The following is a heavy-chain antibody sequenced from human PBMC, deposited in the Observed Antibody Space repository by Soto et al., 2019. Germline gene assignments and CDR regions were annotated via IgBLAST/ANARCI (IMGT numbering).Heavy chain of an antibody. CDR3: ARPFCSTNSCHNWFDS. Sequence: ASVKVSCKASGYLFAGYYLHWVRQAPGQGLEWMGWINPNSGDTSYLQKFQGRVSMTTDTSINTAYMELSRVTSDDTAVYYCARPFCSTNSCHNWFDSWGQGTLVTVSS. CDR1: GYLFAGYY. CDR2: INPNSGDT. V-gene: IGHV1-2*02. J-gene: IGHJ5*01. D-gene: IGHD2-2*01.